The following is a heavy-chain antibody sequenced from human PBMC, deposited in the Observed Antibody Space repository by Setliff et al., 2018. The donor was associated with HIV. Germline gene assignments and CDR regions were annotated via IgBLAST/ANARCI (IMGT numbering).Heavy chain of an antibody. J-gene: IGHJ4*02. CDR1: GASVSSGGHY. CDR3: ARVPFTTGFDY. D-gene: IGHD3-3*01. Sequence: SETLSLTCTVSGASVSSGGHYWIWIRQHPEKGLDWIGYIYYSENTYYNPSLKSRVSISVDTSKNQFSLKLSSVTAADTAVFYCARVPFTTGFDYWGQGILVTVSS. V-gene: IGHV4-31*03. CDR2: IYYSENT.